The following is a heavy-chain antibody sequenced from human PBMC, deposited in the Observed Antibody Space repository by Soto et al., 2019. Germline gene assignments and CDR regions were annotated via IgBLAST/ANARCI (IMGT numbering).Heavy chain of an antibody. V-gene: IGHV4-59*01. CDR2: IYYSGST. CDR3: ARDIRDSRFLESYYMDV. J-gene: IGHJ6*03. D-gene: IGHD3-3*01. Sequence: SETLSLTCTVSGCSISSYYWSWIRQPPGKGLEWIGYIYYSGSTNYDPSLKSRVTISVDTSKNQFSLKLSSVTAADTAVYYCARDIRDSRFLESYYMDVWGKGTTVTVSS. CDR1: GCSISSYY.